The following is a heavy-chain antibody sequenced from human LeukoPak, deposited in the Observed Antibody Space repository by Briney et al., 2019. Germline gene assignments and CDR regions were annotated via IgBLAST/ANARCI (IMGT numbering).Heavy chain of an antibody. D-gene: IGHD3-10*01. J-gene: IGHJ4*02. Sequence: GGSLRLSCAASGFTFSNYWMSWVRQSPGRGLEWVANIDRDGSAEYYVDSVGGRFTVSRDNAKNSLYLQIDSLRAEDTAVYYCARADNYGSILDYWGRGTLVTVSS. V-gene: IGHV3-7*04. CDR2: IDRDGSAE. CDR3: ARADNYGSILDY. CDR1: GFTFSNYW.